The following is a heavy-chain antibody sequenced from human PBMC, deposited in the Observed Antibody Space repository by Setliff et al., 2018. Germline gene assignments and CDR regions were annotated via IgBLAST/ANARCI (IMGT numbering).Heavy chain of an antibody. CDR3: ARSYYYDSSAANWFDP. J-gene: IGHJ5*02. Sequence: ASVKVSCKASGYTFTGYYMHWVRQAPGQGLEWMGQINPNSGGTNYAQKFQGRVTMTRDTSISTAYMELSRLRSDDTAVYYCARSYYYDSSAANWFDPWGQGTLVTVSS. D-gene: IGHD3-22*01. V-gene: IGHV1-2*06. CDR1: GYTFTGYY. CDR2: INPNSGGT.